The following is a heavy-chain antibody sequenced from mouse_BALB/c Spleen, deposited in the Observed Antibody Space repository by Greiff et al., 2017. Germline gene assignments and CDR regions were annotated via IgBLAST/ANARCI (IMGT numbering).Heavy chain of an antibody. Sequence: VQLQQSGAELARPGASVKLSCKASGYTFTSYWMQWVKQRPGQGLEWIGAIYPGDGDTRYTQKFKGKATLTADKSSSTAYMQLSSLASEDSAVYYYAGDYGSSYLYYFDYWGQGTTLTVSA. D-gene: IGHD1-1*01. V-gene: IGHV1-87*01. CDR1: GYTFTSYW. CDR3: AGDYGSSYLYYFDY. CDR2: IYPGDGDT. J-gene: IGHJ2*01.